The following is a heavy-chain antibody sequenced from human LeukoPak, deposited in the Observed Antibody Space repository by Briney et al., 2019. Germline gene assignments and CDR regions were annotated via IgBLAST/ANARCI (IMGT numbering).Heavy chain of an antibody. Sequence: GGSLRLSCAASGFTFSSYWMHWVRQAPGKGLVWVSRINSDGSSTSYADSVKGRFTISRDNAKNTLYLQMNSLRAEDTAVYYCAKAKHSSSSWPNWFDPWGQGTLVTVSS. V-gene: IGHV3-74*01. CDR3: AKAKHSSSSWPNWFDP. CDR2: INSDGSST. J-gene: IGHJ5*02. CDR1: GFTFSSYW. D-gene: IGHD6-13*01.